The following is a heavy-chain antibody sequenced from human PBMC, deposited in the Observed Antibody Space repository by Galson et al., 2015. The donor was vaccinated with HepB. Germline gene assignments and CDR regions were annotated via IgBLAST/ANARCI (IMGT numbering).Heavy chain of an antibody. V-gene: IGHV4-34*01. CDR2: IDHGGST. D-gene: IGHD2-2*01. J-gene: IGHJ2*01. CDR3: ARGHKYGGGYFDL. CDR1: VGSFSGYY. Sequence: SETLSLTCAVYVGSFSGYYWSWIRQPPGKGLERIGEIDHGGSTNYNSSLKSRVAISVDTSKNQFSLRLSSVTAADTAVYYCARGHKYGGGYFDLWGRGTLVTVSS.